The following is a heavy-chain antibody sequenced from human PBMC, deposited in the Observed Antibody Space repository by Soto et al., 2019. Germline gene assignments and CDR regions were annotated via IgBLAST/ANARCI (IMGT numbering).Heavy chain of an antibody. CDR3: GRYPRLAC. V-gene: IGHV4-59*08. CDR1: GGSISGYY. CDR2: IYYTGST. Sequence: SETLSLTCTVSGGSISGYYWSWIRQPPGKRLEWIGYIYYTGSTNYNPSLRSRVTISIDTSKNQFSLQLSSVTAADTAVYFCGRYPRLACWAQGTLVPVSP. J-gene: IGHJ4*02.